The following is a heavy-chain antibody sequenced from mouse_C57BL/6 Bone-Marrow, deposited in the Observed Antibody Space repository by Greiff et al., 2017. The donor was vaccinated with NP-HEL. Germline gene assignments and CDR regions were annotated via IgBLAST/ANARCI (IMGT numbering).Heavy chain of an antibody. V-gene: IGHV1-81*01. CDR2: IYPRSGNT. CDR3: AGGYDGWFAY. CDR1: GYTFTSYG. Sequence: QVQLQQSGAELARPGASVKLSCKASGYTFTSYGISWVKQRTGQGLEWIGEIYPRSGNTYYNEKFKGKATLTADKSSSTAYMELRSLTSEDSAVYFCAGGYDGWFAYWGQGTLVTVSA. J-gene: IGHJ3*01. D-gene: IGHD2-2*01.